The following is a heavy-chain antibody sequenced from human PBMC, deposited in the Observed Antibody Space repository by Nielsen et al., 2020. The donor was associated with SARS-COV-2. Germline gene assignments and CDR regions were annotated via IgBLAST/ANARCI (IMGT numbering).Heavy chain of an antibody. Sequence: GESLKISCAASGFTFSNYNMNWVRQAPGKGLEWVSFISSSSSYTNYADSVKGRFTISRDNAKNSLYLQMNSLRAEDTAVYYCARKARAFDIWGQGTMVTVSS. CDR3: ARKARAFDI. CDR2: ISSSSSYT. V-gene: IGHV3-21*04. J-gene: IGHJ3*02. CDR1: GFTFSNYN.